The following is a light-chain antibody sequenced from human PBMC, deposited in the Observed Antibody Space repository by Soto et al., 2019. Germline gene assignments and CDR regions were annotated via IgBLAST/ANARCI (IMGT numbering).Light chain of an antibody. CDR3: QQRHMWPIT. CDR1: QSVSSNY. CDR2: DAY. Sequence: EVVLTQSPVTLSLSPGERATLSCRASQSVSSNYLAWYQQKPGQAPRLIIYDAYNRATGIPPRFSGSGSGTDFTLTISSLEPEDSAVYYCQQRHMWPITFGQGTRLEIK. V-gene: IGKV3D-20*02. J-gene: IGKJ5*01.